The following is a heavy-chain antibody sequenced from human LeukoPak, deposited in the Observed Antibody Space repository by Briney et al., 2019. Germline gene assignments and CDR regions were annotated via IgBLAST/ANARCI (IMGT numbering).Heavy chain of an antibody. V-gene: IGHV3-74*01. CDR2: IDDDGTDT. J-gene: IGHJ6*03. Sequence: GGSLRLSCAASGFTSGSYWMHWVRQAPGKGPEWVSRIDDDGTDTHYAVSVKGRFTISRDNAKNTQYLQMNSLRGEDTAVYYCARGMLSSAGYHWYYYMDVWGKGAMVTVSS. D-gene: IGHD3-3*01. CDR1: GFTSGSYW. CDR3: ARGMLSSAGYHWYYYMDV.